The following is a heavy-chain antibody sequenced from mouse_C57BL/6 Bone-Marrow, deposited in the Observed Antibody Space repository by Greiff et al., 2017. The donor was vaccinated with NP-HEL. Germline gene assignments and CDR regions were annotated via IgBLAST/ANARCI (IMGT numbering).Heavy chain of an antibody. CDR3: ARRPLFTTVPSMDY. CDR2: IYPRSGNT. J-gene: IGHJ4*01. D-gene: IGHD1-1*01. V-gene: IGHV1-81*01. Sequence: VQLVESGAELARPGASVKLSCKASGYTFTSYGISWVKQRTGQGLEWIGEIYPRSGNTYYNEKFKGKATLTADISSSTAYMELRSLTSEDSAVYFCARRPLFTTVPSMDYWGQGTSVTVSS. CDR1: GYTFTSYG.